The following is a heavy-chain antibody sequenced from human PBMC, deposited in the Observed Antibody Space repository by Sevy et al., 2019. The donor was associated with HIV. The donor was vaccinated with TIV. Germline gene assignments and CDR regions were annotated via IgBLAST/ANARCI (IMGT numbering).Heavy chain of an antibody. CDR1: GFSFSYYG. CDR3: ANAYSGSYSHSYLYALDV. CDR2: ISHDGINE. D-gene: IGHD1-26*01. J-gene: IGHJ6*02. V-gene: IGHV3-30*18. Sequence: GGSLRLSCIGSGFSFSYYGIHWVRQFPGKGLDRVALISHDGINEYYADSVKGRFTISRDNSKNTVYLEMNSLRNEDTAIYFCANAYSGSYSHSYLYALDVWRQGTTVTVSS.